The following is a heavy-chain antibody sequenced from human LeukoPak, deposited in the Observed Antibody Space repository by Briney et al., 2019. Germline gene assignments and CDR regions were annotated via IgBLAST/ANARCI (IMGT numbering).Heavy chain of an antibody. D-gene: IGHD2/OR15-2a*01. CDR2: ISYSGST. J-gene: IGHJ6*03. CDR1: GGSISSSSYY. Sequence: SETLSLTCSVSGGSISSSSYYWGWLRQPPGKGLEWIGTISYSGSTFYNPSLKSRVTISVDTSKNQFSLKLSSVTAADTAVYYCARSGILRRYYYMDVWGEGTTVTISS. V-gene: IGHV4-39*01. CDR3: ARSGILRRYYYMDV.